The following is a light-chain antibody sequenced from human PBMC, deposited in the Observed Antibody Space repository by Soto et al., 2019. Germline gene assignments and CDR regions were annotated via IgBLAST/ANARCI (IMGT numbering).Light chain of an antibody. Sequence: EIVLTQSPGTLSLSPGERATLSCRASQTVGRNYLAWYQQKPGQTPRLLIHGASNRATGIPDRISGSGSETDFTLISSRLEPEDFAVYYCQQYASSPLTFGGGTKVEIK. CDR1: QTVGRNY. CDR3: QQYASSPLT. CDR2: GAS. V-gene: IGKV3-20*01. J-gene: IGKJ4*01.